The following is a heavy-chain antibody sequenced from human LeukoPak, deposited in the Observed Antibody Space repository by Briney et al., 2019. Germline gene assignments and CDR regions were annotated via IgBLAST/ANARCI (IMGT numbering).Heavy chain of an antibody. D-gene: IGHD6-19*01. CDR2: IGTTGDT. J-gene: IGHJ6*02. CDR1: GLAFSGYD. V-gene: IGHV3-13*04. Sequence: GGSLRLSCAASGLAFSGYDMFWVRQATGKGLEWVSGIGTTGDTYYAGSAKGRFTISREDARNSLYLQMNSLIAGDTAVYYCARSTIAVAYGMDVWGQGTTVTVSS. CDR3: ARSTIAVAYGMDV.